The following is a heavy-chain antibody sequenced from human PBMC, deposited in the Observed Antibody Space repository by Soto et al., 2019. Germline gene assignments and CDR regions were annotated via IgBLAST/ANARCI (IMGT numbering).Heavy chain of an antibody. D-gene: IGHD4-17*01. V-gene: IGHV4-59*08. Sequence: SETLSLTCTVPGGSISSYYWGWIRQPPGKGLEWIGYIYYSGSTNYNPSLKSRVTISVDTSKNQFSLKLSSVTAADTAVYYCARHPTPAATVTTPRKGHYYYMDVWGKGTTVTVSS. CDR1: GGSISSYY. J-gene: IGHJ6*03. CDR3: ARHPTPAATVTTPRKGHYYYMDV. CDR2: IYYSGST.